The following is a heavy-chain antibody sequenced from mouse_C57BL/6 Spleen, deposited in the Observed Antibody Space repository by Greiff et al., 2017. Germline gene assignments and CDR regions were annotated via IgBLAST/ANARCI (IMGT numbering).Heavy chain of an antibody. CDR3: ARGDYAVDY. CDR2: IDPSDSDT. Sequence: QVQLQQPGAELVRPGSSVKLSCKASGYTFTSYWMHWVKQRPIQGLEWIGNIDPSDSDTHYNQKFKDKATLTVDKSSSTAYMQLSSLPSEDSAVYYYARGDYAVDYWGQGTSVTVSS. CDR1: GYTFTSYW. V-gene: IGHV1-52*01. J-gene: IGHJ4*01.